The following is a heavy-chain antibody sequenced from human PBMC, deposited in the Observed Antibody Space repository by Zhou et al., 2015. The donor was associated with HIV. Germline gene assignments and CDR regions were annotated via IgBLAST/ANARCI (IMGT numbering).Heavy chain of an antibody. J-gene: IGHJ4*02. D-gene: IGHD3-3*02. CDR2: IIPIFGTA. V-gene: IGHV1-69*06. Sequence: QVQLVQSGAEVKEPGSSVRVSCKASGGTFSSYAINWVRQAPGQGLEWMGGIIPIFGTANYTQKFQGRVTITADRSTNTAYMELRSLTSEDTAVYYCARRSDISDYFDYWGQGTPVSVSS. CDR1: GGTFSSYA. CDR3: ARRSDISDYFDY.